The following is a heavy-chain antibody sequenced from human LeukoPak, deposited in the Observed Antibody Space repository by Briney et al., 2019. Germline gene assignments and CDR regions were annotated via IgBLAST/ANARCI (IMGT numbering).Heavy chain of an antibody. V-gene: IGHV4-34*01. CDR2: INHSGST. CDR3: ARVSGYDYDY. Sequence: SETLSLTCTVSGGSISSYYWSWIRQPPGKGLEWIGEINHSGSTNYNPSLKSRVTISVDTSKNQFSLKLSSVTAADTAVYYCARVSGYDYDYWGQGTLVTVSS. D-gene: IGHD5-12*01. CDR1: GGSISSYY. J-gene: IGHJ4*02.